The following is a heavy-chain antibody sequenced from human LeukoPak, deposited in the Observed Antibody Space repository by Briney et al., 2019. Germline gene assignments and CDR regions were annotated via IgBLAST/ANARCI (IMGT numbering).Heavy chain of an antibody. CDR3: AKMVHTEQWLVPFDY. Sequence: AGGSLRLSCAASGFTFSTYSINWVRQAPGKGLEWVSTISGSGGSTYYADSVKGRFTISRDNSKNTLYLQMNSLRAEDTAVYYCAKMVHTEQWLVPFDYWGQGTLVTVSS. J-gene: IGHJ4*02. V-gene: IGHV3-23*01. CDR1: GFTFSTYS. D-gene: IGHD6-19*01. CDR2: ISGSGGST.